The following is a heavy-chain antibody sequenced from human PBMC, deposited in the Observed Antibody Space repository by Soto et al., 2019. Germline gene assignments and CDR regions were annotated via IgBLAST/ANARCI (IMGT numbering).Heavy chain of an antibody. D-gene: IGHD1-26*01. CDR2: ISDYHVTT. V-gene: IGHV1-18*01. Sequence: GASVKVSCKASGFTFASHGISWVRQAPGQGLEWMGWISDYHVTTNYAQNFQGRVTMTTDTSTSTAYMELRGLTSDDTAVYYCARDRSNSDYWGQGTLVTVSS. J-gene: IGHJ4*02. CDR1: GFTFASHG. CDR3: ARDRSNSDY.